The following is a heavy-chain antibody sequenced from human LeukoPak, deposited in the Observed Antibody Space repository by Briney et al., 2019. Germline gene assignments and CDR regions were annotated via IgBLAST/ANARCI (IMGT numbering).Heavy chain of an antibody. Sequence: GGSLRLSCAASGFSFSSHWMSWVRQAPETGLEWVAIVKTDGSEKFYMDSVKGRFTISRDNAKNSLCLEMNSLTVEDTAVYYCARGDGRGRSDGAAWGPGTLVTVSS. V-gene: IGHV3-7*01. CDR3: ARGDGRGRSDGAA. D-gene: IGHD6-13*01. J-gene: IGHJ4*02. CDR1: GFSFSSHW. CDR2: VKTDGSEK.